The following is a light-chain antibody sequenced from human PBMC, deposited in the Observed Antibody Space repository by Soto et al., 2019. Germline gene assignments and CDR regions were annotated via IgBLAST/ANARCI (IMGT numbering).Light chain of an antibody. V-gene: IGKV1-5*01. CDR3: QQYNSYS. CDR1: QSISNW. J-gene: IGKJ1*01. Sequence: DIQMTQSPSTLPASGGDRVTITCRASQSISNWLAWYQHKPGTAPKVLIYHASNLQSGVPSRFSGSGSGTEFTLTISSLQPDDFATYYCQQYNSYSFGQGTKVDIK. CDR2: HAS.